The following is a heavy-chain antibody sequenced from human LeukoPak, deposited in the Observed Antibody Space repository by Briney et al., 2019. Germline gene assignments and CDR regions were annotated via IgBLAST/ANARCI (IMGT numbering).Heavy chain of an antibody. CDR2: ISLAGQT. J-gene: IGHJ4*02. Sequence: PSGTLSLTCGVSGGSISGTNWWSWVPQPPGQGLEWIGEISLAGQTNYNPSLNGRVTMSLDKSSNQLSLHLTSVTAADTATYFCSRESGPFCPFGYWGQGTLVIVSS. CDR3: SRESGPFCPFGY. D-gene: IGHD1-26*01. CDR1: GGSISGTNW. V-gene: IGHV4-4*02.